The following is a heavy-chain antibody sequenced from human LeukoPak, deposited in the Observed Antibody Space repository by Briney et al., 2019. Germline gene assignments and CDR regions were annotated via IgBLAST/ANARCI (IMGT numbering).Heavy chain of an antibody. CDR3: ARDEDLLFDY. V-gene: IGHV3-30-3*01. J-gene: IGHJ4*02. CDR1: GFTFSSYA. D-gene: IGHD2-15*01. Sequence: GGSLRLSCAASGFTFSSYAMHWVRQAPGKGLEWVAVISYDGSNKYYADSVKGRFTISRDNSKNTLYLQMNSLRAEGTAVYYCARDEDLLFDYWGQGTLVTVSS. CDR2: ISYDGSNK.